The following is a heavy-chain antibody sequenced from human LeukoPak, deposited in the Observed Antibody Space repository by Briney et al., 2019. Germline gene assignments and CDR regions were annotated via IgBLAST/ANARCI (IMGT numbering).Heavy chain of an antibody. CDR2: INHSGST. CDR3: ARGSPYYDFWSGYSNRFDP. V-gene: IGHV4-34*01. D-gene: IGHD3-3*01. J-gene: IGHJ5*02. CDR1: GGSFSGYY. Sequence: SETLSLTCAVYGGSFSGYYWSWIRQPPGKGLEWIGEINHSGSTNYNPSLKSRVTISVDTSKNQFSLKLSSVTAADTAVYYCARGSPYYDFWSGYSNRFDPWGQGTLVTVSS.